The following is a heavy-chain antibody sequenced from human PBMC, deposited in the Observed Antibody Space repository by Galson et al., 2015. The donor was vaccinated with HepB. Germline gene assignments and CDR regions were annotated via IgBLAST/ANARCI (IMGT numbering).Heavy chain of an antibody. CDR2: ISHDGSNK. CDR1: GFTFSSYA. J-gene: IGHJ4*02. CDR3: ARSAGVDTAMVLGY. Sequence: SLRLSCAASGFTFSSYAMHWVRQAPGKGLEWVAVISHDGSNKYYADSVKGRFTISRDNSKNTLYLQMNSLRAEDMAVYYCARSAGVDTAMVLGYWGQGTLVTVSS. V-gene: IGHV3-30-3*01. D-gene: IGHD5-18*01.